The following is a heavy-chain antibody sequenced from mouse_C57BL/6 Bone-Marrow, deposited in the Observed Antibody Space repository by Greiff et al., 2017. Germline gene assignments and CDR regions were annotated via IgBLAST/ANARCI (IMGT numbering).Heavy chain of an antibody. V-gene: IGHV1-53*01. D-gene: IGHD1-1*01. CDR3: AKNDGSSSYYYAMDY. J-gene: IGHJ4*01. CDR1: GYTFTSYW. Sequence: QVQLQQPGTELVKPGASVKLSCKASGYTFTSYWMHWVKQRPGQGLEWIGNINPSNGGTNYNEKFKSKATLTVDKSSSTAYMQLSSLTSEDSAVYYCAKNDGSSSYYYAMDYWGQGTSVTVSS. CDR2: INPSNGGT.